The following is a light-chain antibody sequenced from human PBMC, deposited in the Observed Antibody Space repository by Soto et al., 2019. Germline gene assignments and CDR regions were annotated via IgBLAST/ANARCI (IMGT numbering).Light chain of an antibody. CDR1: QSVATN. CDR3: QQHTSWPS. CDR2: SAS. J-gene: IGKJ2*01. V-gene: IGKV3-15*01. Sequence: EIVMTQSPATLSLSPGERATLSCRASQSVATNLAWYQQKPGHVPRLLIHSASTRATGVPARCSGSGSGTEFTLTIRSLQSEDFAFYYCQQHTSWPSFGQGTKLEIK.